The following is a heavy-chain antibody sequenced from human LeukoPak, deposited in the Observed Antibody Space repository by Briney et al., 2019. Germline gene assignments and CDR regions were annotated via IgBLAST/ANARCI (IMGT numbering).Heavy chain of an antibody. J-gene: IGHJ4*02. D-gene: IGHD3-22*01. CDR1: GGSISSYY. V-gene: IGHV4-59*04. Sequence: SETLSLTCTVSGGSISSYYWSWIRQPPGKGLEWIGYIYYSGSTYYNPSLKSRVTISVDTSKNQFSLKLSSVTAADTAVYYCARHLEARSGYSSYFDYWGQGTLVTVSS. CDR2: IYYSGST. CDR3: ARHLEARSGYSSYFDY.